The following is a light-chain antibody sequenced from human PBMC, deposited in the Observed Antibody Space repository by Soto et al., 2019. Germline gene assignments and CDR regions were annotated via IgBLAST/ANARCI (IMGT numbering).Light chain of an antibody. CDR2: EGT. Sequence: QSSLTQPASVSGSPGQSITISCTGTSSDIGRYKFVSWFQQHPGKAPKLMIFEGTNRPSGVSNRFSGSKSGNTASLTISGLQAEDEAIYFCSSSTNTTTLGIFGGGTKLTVL. CDR3: SSSTNTTTLGI. J-gene: IGLJ2*01. CDR1: SSDIGRYKF. V-gene: IGLV2-14*01.